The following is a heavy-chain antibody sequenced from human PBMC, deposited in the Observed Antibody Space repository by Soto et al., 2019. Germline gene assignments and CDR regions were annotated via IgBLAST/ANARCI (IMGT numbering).Heavy chain of an antibody. CDR1: GGTFTSYY. Sequence: ASVKVSCKAPGGTFTSYYLNWVRQAPGQGLERMGVINPHGGSTKYAQKFQGRVTMTRDTSRSTVYMELRSLRSDDTAIYYCARSSGGNFGIIIEGSNWFDPWGQGTLVTVSS. CDR2: INPHGGST. J-gene: IGHJ5*02. D-gene: IGHD3-3*01. CDR3: ARSSGGNFGIIIEGSNWFDP. V-gene: IGHV1-46*01.